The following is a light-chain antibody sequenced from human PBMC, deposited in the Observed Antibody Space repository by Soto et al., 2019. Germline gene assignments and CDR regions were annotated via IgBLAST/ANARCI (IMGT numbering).Light chain of an antibody. Sequence: QSVLTQPPSVSAAPGQKVTISCSGSSSNIGNNYVSWYQQLPGTAPKLMMYQVTIRPSGVSNRFSGAKSGNTASLTISGLQAEDEAEYYCSSFTSTTSLYVFGTGTKLTVL. J-gene: IGLJ1*01. CDR2: QVT. CDR1: SSNIGNNY. V-gene: IGLV1-51*01. CDR3: SSFTSTTSLYV.